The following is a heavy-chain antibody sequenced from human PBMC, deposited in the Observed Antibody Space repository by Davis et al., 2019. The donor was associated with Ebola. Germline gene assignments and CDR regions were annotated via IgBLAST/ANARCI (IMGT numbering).Heavy chain of an antibody. D-gene: IGHD4-23*01. Sequence: MPSETLSLTCTVSGVSISSSNWWSWVRQPPGKGLEWIGEIYHSGSTNYNPSLKSRVTISVDTSTNQFSLRLSSVTAADTTVYYCARSTQGGNPRGPFDIWGQGTKVTVSS. J-gene: IGHJ3*02. CDR1: GVSISSSNW. V-gene: IGHV4-4*02. CDR3: ARSTQGGNPRGPFDI. CDR2: IYHSGST.